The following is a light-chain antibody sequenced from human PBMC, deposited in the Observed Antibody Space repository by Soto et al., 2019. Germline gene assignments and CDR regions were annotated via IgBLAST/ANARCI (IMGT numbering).Light chain of an antibody. V-gene: IGLV2-14*03. CDR1: SSDIGGYKD. J-gene: IGLJ1*01. CDR2: EVS. Sequence: QDVLTKHTSISGSPGQSMTISCTGTSSDIGGYKDVSWYQQHPGKAPQVLIFEVSYRPYGISNRFSGSKSGNVASLPITGLQADYEAEYFCISYKTDATFLFGTGTQVTVL. CDR3: ISYKTDATFL.